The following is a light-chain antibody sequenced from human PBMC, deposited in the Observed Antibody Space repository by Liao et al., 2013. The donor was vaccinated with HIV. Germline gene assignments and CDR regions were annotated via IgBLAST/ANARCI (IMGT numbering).Light chain of an antibody. Sequence: SYELTQPPSVSVSPGQTASITCSGDKLGDEYASWYQQKPGQSPLLVIYQDNMRPSGIPERFSGSNSGNTATLTISGTQAMDEADYFCQAWDRRTAGVFGGGTKLTVL. V-gene: IGLV3-1*01. CDR2: QDN. J-gene: IGLJ3*02. CDR1: KLGDEY. CDR3: QAWDRRTAGV.